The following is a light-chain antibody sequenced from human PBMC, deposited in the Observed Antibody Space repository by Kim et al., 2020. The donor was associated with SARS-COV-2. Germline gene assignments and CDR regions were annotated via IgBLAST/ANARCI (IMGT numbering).Light chain of an antibody. Sequence: DIQMTQSPPTLSASVGDRVTITCRASESIGTWLAWYQQKPGRAPRLLIYLASTLENGVPSRFSGTGSGTEFSLSITSLQPDDFATYYCQHYSRFPYTFGQGTKLEIK. CDR1: ESIGTW. CDR2: LAS. CDR3: QHYSRFPYT. V-gene: IGKV1-5*03. J-gene: IGKJ2*01.